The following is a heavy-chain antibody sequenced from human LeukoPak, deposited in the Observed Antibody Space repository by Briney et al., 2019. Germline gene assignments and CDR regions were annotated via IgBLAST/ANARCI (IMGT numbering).Heavy chain of an antibody. V-gene: IGHV3-30*03. Sequence: GGSLRLSCVGSGFTFSSHGMHWVRQAPGKGLEWVALISYDGSDKDFADSVKGRFTISRDNSKNTLYLQMNSLRAEDTAVYNCAPRREYNYGSYGLDVWGKGPTVSVSS. J-gene: IGHJ6*04. CDR3: APRREYNYGSYGLDV. CDR2: ISYDGSDK. D-gene: IGHD5-18*01. CDR1: GFTFSSHG.